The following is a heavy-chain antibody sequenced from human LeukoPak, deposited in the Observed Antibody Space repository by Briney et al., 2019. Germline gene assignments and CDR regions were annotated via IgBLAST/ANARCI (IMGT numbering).Heavy chain of an antibody. Sequence: SETLSLTCTVSGGSISSSSYYWGWIRQPLGKGLEWIGSIYYSGSTYYNPSLKSRVTISVDTSKNQFSLKLSSVTAADTAVYYCARLIVVAAYFDYWGQGTLVTVSS. CDR2: IYYSGST. D-gene: IGHD3-22*01. V-gene: IGHV4-39*07. J-gene: IGHJ4*02. CDR1: GGSISSSSYY. CDR3: ARLIVVAAYFDY.